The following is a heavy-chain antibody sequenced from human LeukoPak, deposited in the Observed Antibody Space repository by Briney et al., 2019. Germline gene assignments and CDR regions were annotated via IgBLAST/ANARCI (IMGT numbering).Heavy chain of an antibody. CDR3: AKLPHSSGHEKDPDDY. CDR2: INPNSGGT. D-gene: IGHD6-19*01. Sequence: ASVKVSCKASGYTFTGYYMHWVRQAPGQGLEWMGWINPNSGGTNYAQKFQGRVTMTRDTSISTAYMELSRLRSDGTAVYYCAKLPHSSGHEKDPDDYWGQGTLVTVSS. CDR1: GYTFTGYY. J-gene: IGHJ4*02. V-gene: IGHV1-2*02.